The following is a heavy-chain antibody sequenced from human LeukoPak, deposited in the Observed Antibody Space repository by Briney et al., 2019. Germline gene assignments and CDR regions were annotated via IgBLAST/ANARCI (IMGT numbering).Heavy chain of an antibody. CDR1: GYSFTNYW. Sequence: GESLKISCKGSGYSFTNYWIGWVRQMPGKGLEWMGIIYPGDSDTRYSPSFQGQVTISADKSISTAYLQWSSLKASDTAMYYCARHAVRDGRSRHNDFWGQGTLVTVSS. CDR3: ARHAVRDGRSRHNDF. D-gene: IGHD5-24*01. J-gene: IGHJ4*02. V-gene: IGHV5-51*01. CDR2: IYPGDSDT.